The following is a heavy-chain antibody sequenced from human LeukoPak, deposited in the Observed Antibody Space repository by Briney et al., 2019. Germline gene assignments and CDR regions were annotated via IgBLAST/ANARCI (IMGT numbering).Heavy chain of an antibody. CDR3: ARNKSTVTTSRHDAFDI. V-gene: IGHV4-38-2*01. Sequence: SETLSLTCAVSGYSISSDYYWGWIRQPSGKGLEWIGSIYQSVSAYYNPSLKSRVTISVDTSKNQYSLKLSSVTAADTAVYYCARNKSTVTTSRHDAFDIWGQGTMVTVSS. CDR2: IYQSVSA. CDR1: GYSISSDYY. J-gene: IGHJ3*02. D-gene: IGHD4-17*01.